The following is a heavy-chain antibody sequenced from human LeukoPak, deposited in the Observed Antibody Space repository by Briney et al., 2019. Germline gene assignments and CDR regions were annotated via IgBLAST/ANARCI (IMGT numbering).Heavy chain of an antibody. CDR1: GFTFSSYW. CDR2: IKQDGSEK. D-gene: IGHD2-2*01. Sequence: GGSLRLSCAASGFTFSSYWMSWVRQAPGKGLEWVANIKQDGSEKYYVDSVKGRFTIPRDNAKNSLYLQMNSLRAEDTAVYYCAREVVVPYYYYMDVWGKGTTVTVSS. CDR3: AREVVVPYYYYMDV. J-gene: IGHJ6*03. V-gene: IGHV3-7*01.